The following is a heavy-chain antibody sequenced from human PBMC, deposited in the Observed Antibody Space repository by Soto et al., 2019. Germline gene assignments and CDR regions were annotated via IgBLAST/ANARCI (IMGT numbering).Heavy chain of an antibody. CDR1: GGSISSYY. J-gene: IGHJ4*02. CDR3: ARVTYYYDSSGYYAYFDY. D-gene: IGHD3-22*01. V-gene: IGHV4-59*01. Sequence: SLTCTVSGGSISSYYWSWIRQPPGKGLEWIGYIYYSGSTNYNPSLKSRVTISVDTSKNQFSLKLSSVTAADTAVYYCARVTYYYDSSGYYAYFDYWGQGTLVTVSS. CDR2: IYYSGST.